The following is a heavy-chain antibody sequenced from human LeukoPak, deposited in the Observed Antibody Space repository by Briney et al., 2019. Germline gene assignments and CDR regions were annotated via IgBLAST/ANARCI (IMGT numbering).Heavy chain of an antibody. J-gene: IGHJ5*02. Sequence: ASVKVSCKASGYTFTGYYMHWVRQAPGQGLEWMGWISPNSGGTNYAQKFQGRVTMTRDTSISTAYMELSRLRSDDTAVYYCARAMTTVTTSWFDPWGQGTLVIVSS. V-gene: IGHV1-2*02. CDR1: GYTFTGYY. CDR2: ISPNSGGT. CDR3: ARAMTTVTTSWFDP. D-gene: IGHD4-17*01.